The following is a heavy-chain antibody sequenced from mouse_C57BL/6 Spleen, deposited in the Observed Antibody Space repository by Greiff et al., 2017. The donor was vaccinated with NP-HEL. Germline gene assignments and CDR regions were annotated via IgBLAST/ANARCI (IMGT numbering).Heavy chain of an antibody. CDR1: GYTFTSYW. J-gene: IGHJ2*01. D-gene: IGHD2-5*01. CDR3: ARSIYSNYFFDY. CDR2: IHPNSGST. V-gene: IGHV1-64*01. Sequence: QVQLQQPGAELVKPGASVKLSCTASGYTFTSYWMHWVKQRPGQGLEWIGMIHPNSGSTNYNEKFKSKATLTVYKSSSTAYMQLSSLTSEDSAVYYCARSIYSNYFFDYWGQGTTLTVSS.